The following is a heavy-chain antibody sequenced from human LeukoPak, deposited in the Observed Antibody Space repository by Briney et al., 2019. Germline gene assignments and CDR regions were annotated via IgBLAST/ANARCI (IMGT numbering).Heavy chain of an antibody. Sequence: PGGSLRLSCAASGFTFSSYWMSWVRQAPGKGLEWVANIKQDGSEKYYVDSVKGRFTISRDNAKNSLYLQINSLRAEDTAVYYCARELTHGVRGVLYYYYGMDVWGKGTTVTVSS. CDR3: ARELTHGVRGVLYYYYGMDV. D-gene: IGHD2-21*01. CDR2: IKQDGSEK. V-gene: IGHV3-7*03. CDR1: GFTFSSYW. J-gene: IGHJ6*04.